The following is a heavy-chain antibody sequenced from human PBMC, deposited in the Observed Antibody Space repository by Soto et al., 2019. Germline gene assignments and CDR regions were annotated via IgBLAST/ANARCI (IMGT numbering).Heavy chain of an antibody. J-gene: IGHJ6*02. Sequence: GESLKISCKGSGYSFTSYWIGWVRQMPGKGLEWMGIIYPGDSDTRYSPSFQGQVTISADKSISTAYLQWSSLKASDTAMYYCARVDYGGNSPYYYYGMDVWGQGATVTVSS. CDR2: IYPGDSDT. V-gene: IGHV5-51*01. D-gene: IGHD4-17*01. CDR1: GYSFTSYW. CDR3: ARVDYGGNSPYYYYGMDV.